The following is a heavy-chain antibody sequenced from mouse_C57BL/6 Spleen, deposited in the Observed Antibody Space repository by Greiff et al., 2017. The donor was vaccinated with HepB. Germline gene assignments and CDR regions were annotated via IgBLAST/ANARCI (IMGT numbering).Heavy chain of an antibody. CDR3: TDGYYEFAY. V-gene: IGHV6-3*01. D-gene: IGHD2-3*01. Sequence: DVKLVESGGGLVQPGGSMKLSCVASGFTFSNYWMNWVRQSPEKGLEWVAQIRLKSDNYATHYAESVKGRFTISRDDSKSSVYLQMNNLRAEDTGIYYCTDGYYEFAYWGQGTLVTVSA. J-gene: IGHJ3*01. CDR1: GFTFSNYW. CDR2: IRLKSDNYAT.